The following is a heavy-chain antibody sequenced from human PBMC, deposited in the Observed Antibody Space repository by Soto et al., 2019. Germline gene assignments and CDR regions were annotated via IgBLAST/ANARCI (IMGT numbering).Heavy chain of an antibody. J-gene: IGHJ4*02. CDR2: INHSGST. V-gene: IGHV4-34*01. D-gene: IGHD3-9*01. CDR3: ARVTGSVNYDILTGYSLIDY. Sequence: SETLSLTCAVYGGSFSGYYWSWIRQPPGKGLEWIGEINHSGSTNYNPSLKSRVTISVDTSKNQFSLKLGSVTAAETAVYYCARVTGSVNYDILTGYSLIDYWGQGTLVTVSS. CDR1: GGSFSGYY.